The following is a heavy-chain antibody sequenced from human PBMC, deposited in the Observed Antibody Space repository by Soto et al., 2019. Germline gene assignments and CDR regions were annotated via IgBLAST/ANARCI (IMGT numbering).Heavy chain of an antibody. J-gene: IGHJ6*02. Sequence: SETLSLTCAVSGGSISSSNWWSWVRQPPGKGLEWIGEIYHSGSTNYNPSLKSRVTISVDKSKNQFSLKLSSVTAADTAVYYCARGVGWYYYGMDVWGQGTTVTVSS. V-gene: IGHV4-4*02. CDR2: IYHSGST. D-gene: IGHD6-19*01. CDR1: GGSISSSNW. CDR3: ARGVGWYYYGMDV.